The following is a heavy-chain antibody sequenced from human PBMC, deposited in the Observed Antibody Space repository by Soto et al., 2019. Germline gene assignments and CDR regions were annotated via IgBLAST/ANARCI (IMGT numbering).Heavy chain of an antibody. CDR2: ISYSGST. CDR1: GDSINSGGYD. V-gene: IGHV4-31*03. CDR3: ARDALEKVDP. D-gene: IGHD5-12*01. J-gene: IGHJ5*02. Sequence: SETLSLTCTVSGDSINSGGYDWSWVRQHPGKGLEWIGFISYSGSTYYNPSLKSRVAISIDTSKNQFSLNLSSVTAADTAVYFCARDALEKVDPWGQGTLVTVSS.